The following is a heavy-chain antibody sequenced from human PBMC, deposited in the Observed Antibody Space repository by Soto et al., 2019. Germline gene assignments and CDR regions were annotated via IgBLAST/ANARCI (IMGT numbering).Heavy chain of an antibody. CDR2: IGSAGDT. CDR1: GFTFSSDD. V-gene: IGHV3-13*01. Sequence: EVQLVESGGGLVQPGGSLRLSCTASGFTFSSDDMHWVRQATGKGLEWVSSIGSAGDTSYAGSVKGRFTISREAVKNSLYLQMNSLRTEDTAVYYCARQEKLPASQGYYYYAMDVWGQGTTVTVSS. D-gene: IGHD3-16*01. J-gene: IGHJ6*02. CDR3: ARQEKLPASQGYYYYAMDV.